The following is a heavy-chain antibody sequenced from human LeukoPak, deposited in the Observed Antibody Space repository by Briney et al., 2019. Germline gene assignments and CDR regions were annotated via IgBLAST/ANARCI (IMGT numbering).Heavy chain of an antibody. Sequence: ASVKVSCKTSGYSFTDYYMHWVRQAPGQGLEWMGWINPNSGGTSSAQKFQGRVTMTRDTSITTVYMEMNWLTSDDTAIYYCARADRLHGGPYLIGPWGQGTLVTVYS. CDR3: ARADRLHGGPYLIGP. CDR2: INPNSGGT. D-gene: IGHD3-16*01. CDR1: GYSFTDYY. J-gene: IGHJ5*02. V-gene: IGHV1-2*02.